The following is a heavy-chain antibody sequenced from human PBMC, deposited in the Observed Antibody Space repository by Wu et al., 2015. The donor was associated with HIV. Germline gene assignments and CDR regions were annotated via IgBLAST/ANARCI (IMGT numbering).Heavy chain of an antibody. CDR2: IIPLYGTT. CDR1: GGIFTNFG. Sequence: QVQMVQSGAEVRKPGSSVKVSCKASGGIFTNFGLNWVRQAPGAGLEWLGRIIPLYGTTNYAQKFQGSVTITTDESTSTAYMELSSLRSEDTAVYYCARDRGGXTYWGQGTLVTGLL. V-gene: IGHV1-69*05. CDR3: ARDRGGXTY. J-gene: IGHJ4*02. D-gene: IGHD3-16*01.